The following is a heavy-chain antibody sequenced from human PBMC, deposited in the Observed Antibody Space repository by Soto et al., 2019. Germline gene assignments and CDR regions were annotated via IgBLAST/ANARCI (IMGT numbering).Heavy chain of an antibody. CDR2: IYYGGTT. V-gene: IGHV4-59*08. Sequence: PSETLSLTCRLSGGSFSPNYWGWFRQSPGKGLEWVGYIYYGGTTSYNPSLKSRVTISVDTSKNQFSLKLSSVTAADTAVYYCARHPPIAVAAIDYWGQGTLVTVSS. D-gene: IGHD6-19*01. CDR1: GGSFSPNY. CDR3: ARHPPIAVAAIDY. J-gene: IGHJ4*02.